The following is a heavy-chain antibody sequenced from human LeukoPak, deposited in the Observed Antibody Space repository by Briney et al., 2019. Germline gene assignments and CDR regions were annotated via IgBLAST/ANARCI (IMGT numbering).Heavy chain of an antibody. CDR1: GGSISSGSYY. Sequence: SETLSLTCTVSGGSISSGSYYWSWIRQPPGKGLEYIGYIHSSGSTNYSPSLKSRVTMSLDTSKNQFSLKLTSVTAADTAVYYCARVHNYNFDYWGQGTLVTVSS. CDR2: IHSSGST. D-gene: IGHD4-11*01. V-gene: IGHV4-61*01. J-gene: IGHJ4*02. CDR3: ARVHNYNFDY.